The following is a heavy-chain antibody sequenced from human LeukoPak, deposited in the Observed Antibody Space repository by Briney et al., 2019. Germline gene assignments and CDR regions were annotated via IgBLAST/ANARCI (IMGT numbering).Heavy chain of an antibody. CDR3: TRGDGRGRSDGAI. V-gene: IGHV3-7*01. CDR1: GFTFSNHW. CDR2: MNVDGSDK. J-gene: IGHJ4*02. D-gene: IGHD5-18*01. Sequence: GGSLRLSCGASGFTFSNHWMGWVRQAPENGLEWVAIMNVDGSDKYHLDSVKGRFTISRDNVKNTLYLRMNSLRVEDTALYYCTRGDGRGRSDGAIWGPGTLVTVSS.